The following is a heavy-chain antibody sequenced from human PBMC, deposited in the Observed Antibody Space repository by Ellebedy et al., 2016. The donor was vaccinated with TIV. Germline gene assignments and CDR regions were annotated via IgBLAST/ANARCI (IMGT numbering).Heavy chain of an antibody. V-gene: IGHV4-61*01. CDR1: GGSVSSGSYN. CDR2: IYYSGST. J-gene: IGHJ4*02. CDR3: ARDKRSNYGPRPPPRFDY. Sequence: GSLRLXXTVSGGSVSSGSYNWSWIRQPPGKGLEWIGYIYYSGSTNYNPSLKSRVTISVDTSKNQFSLKLSSVTAADTAVYYCARDKRSNYGPRPPPRFDYWGQGTLVTVSS. D-gene: IGHD4-11*01.